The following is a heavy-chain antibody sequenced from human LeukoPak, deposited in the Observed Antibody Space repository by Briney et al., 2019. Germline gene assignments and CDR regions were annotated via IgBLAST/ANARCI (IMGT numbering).Heavy chain of an antibody. J-gene: IGHJ4*02. V-gene: IGHV3-23*01. D-gene: IGHD6-13*01. Sequence: GGSLRLSCAASGFTFSSYAMSWVRQAPGKGLEWVSAISGSGGSTYYADSLKGRFTISRDNSKNTLYLQMNSLRAEDTAIYYCAKSLAATGARYDFDFWGQGTLVTVSS. CDR2: ISGSGGST. CDR1: GFTFSSYA. CDR3: AKSLAATGARYDFDF.